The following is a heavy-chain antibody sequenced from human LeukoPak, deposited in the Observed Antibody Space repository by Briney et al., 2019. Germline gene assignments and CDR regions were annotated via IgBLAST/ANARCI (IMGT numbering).Heavy chain of an antibody. Sequence: SETLSLTCTVSGASISSSSDYWGWIRQPPGKGLEWIGSIFYSGSTYYNPSLKSRVTTSVDTSRNQFSLKLSSVTAADTAVYYCARDDVRGFSWGQGTLVTVSS. V-gene: IGHV4-39*02. CDR3: ARDDVRGFS. J-gene: IGHJ5*02. CDR2: IFYSGST. CDR1: GASISSSSDY.